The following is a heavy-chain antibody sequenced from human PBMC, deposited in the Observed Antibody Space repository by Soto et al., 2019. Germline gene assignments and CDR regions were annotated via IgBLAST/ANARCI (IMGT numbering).Heavy chain of an antibody. Sequence: SVKVSCKASGGTFSSYTISWVRQAPGQGLEWMGRIIPILGIANYAQKFQGRVTITADKSTSTAYMELSSLRSEDTAVYYCARVTDYGDYGKYFQHWGQCPLVTVSS. D-gene: IGHD4-17*01. V-gene: IGHV1-69*02. CDR1: GGTFSSYT. CDR2: IIPILGIA. J-gene: IGHJ1*01. CDR3: ARVTDYGDYGKYFQH.